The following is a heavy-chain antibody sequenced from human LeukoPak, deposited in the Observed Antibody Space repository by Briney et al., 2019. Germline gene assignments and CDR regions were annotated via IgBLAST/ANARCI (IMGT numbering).Heavy chain of an antibody. CDR3: ARMYYDSSGYYYSAFDI. CDR2: INSDGSST. V-gene: IGHV3-74*01. CDR1: GFTFSNYW. D-gene: IGHD3-22*01. Sequence: GGSLRLSCAASGFTFSNYWMHWVRQAPGKGLVWVSRINSDGSSTSYADSVKGRFTISRDNAKNTLYLQMNSLRAEDTAVYYCARMYYDSSGYYYSAFDIWGQGTMVTVSS. J-gene: IGHJ3*02.